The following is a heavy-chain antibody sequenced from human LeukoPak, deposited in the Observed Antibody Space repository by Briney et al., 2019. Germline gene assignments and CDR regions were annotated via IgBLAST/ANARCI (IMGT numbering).Heavy chain of an antibody. D-gene: IGHD6-19*01. Sequence: PGGSLRLSCAASGFTFSSYGMHWVRQAQGKGLEWVANIKKDGSDKNYLGSVKGRFTISRDNAKNSLYVQMNSLRVEDTAVYYCVAGSRWRFHYWGQGTLVTVSS. V-gene: IGHV3-7*01. CDR2: IKKDGSDK. CDR1: GFTFSSYG. CDR3: VAGSRWRFHY. J-gene: IGHJ4*02.